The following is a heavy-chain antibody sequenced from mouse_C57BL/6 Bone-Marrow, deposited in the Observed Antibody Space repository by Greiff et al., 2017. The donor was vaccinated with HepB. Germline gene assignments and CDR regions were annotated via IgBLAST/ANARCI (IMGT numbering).Heavy chain of an antibody. V-gene: IGHV7-1*01. D-gene: IGHD1-1*01. CDR1: GFTFSDFY. J-gene: IGHJ4*01. CDR2: SRYNANDYTT. Sequence: EVKLMESGGGLVQPGRSLRLSCATSGFTFSDFYMEWVRQAPGKGLEWIAASRYNANDYTTEYSASVKGLFNVSRDTSQSILYLQMNALRAEDTAIYYCATDAYYCGSRPYAMDYWGQGTSVTVSS. CDR3: ATDAYYCGSRPYAMDY.